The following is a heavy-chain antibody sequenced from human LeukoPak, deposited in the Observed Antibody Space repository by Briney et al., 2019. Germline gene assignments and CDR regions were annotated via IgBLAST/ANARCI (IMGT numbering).Heavy chain of an antibody. Sequence: GASVKVSCKASGYTFTTYYMHWVRQAPGQGLEWMGRINPNSGDTNYAQKFQGRVTMTRDTSISTAYMELSRLISDDTAVYYCARAPPTFGGSGSYYQLDYWGQGTLVTVSS. CDR1: GYTFTTYY. V-gene: IGHV1-2*06. D-gene: IGHD3-10*01. CDR3: ARAPPTFGGSGSYYQLDY. CDR2: INPNSGDT. J-gene: IGHJ4*02.